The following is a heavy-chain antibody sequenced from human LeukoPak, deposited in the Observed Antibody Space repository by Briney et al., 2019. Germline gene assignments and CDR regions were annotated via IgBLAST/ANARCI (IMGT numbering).Heavy chain of an antibody. CDR1: GDSINSGVYY. Sequence: PSETLSLTCTVSGDSINSGVYYWGWIRQPPGKGLEWIGSIYYSGSTYYNPSLKSRVTISVDTSKNQVSLKLSSVTAADTAVYYCVRQRRDGYIYFDHWGQGTLVAVSS. D-gene: IGHD5-24*01. CDR2: IYYSGST. V-gene: IGHV4-39*01. J-gene: IGHJ4*02. CDR3: VRQRRDGYIYFDH.